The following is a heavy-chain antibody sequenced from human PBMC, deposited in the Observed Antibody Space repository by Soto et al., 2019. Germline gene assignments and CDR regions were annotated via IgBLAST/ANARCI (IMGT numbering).Heavy chain of an antibody. D-gene: IGHD3-3*01. CDR1: GGSISSYY. J-gene: IGHJ5*02. CDR2: IYYSGST. Sequence: PSETLSLTCTVSGGSISSYYWSWIRQPPGKGLEWIGYIYYSGSTNYNPSLKSRVTISVDTSKNQFSLKLSSVTAADTAVYYCARGKNYDFWSGYRKPNWFDPWGQGTPVTVSS. CDR3: ARGKNYDFWSGYRKPNWFDP. V-gene: IGHV4-59*01.